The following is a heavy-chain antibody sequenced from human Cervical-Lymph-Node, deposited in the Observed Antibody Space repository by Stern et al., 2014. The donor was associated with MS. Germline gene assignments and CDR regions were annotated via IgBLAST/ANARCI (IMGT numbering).Heavy chain of an antibody. CDR3: VRDQTLLGLD. CDR2: ITWNSAKI. CDR1: GFPFGDYA. J-gene: IGHJ4*02. Sequence: QLVESGGGLVQPGRSLRLSCAASGFPFGDYAMHWVRQAPGKGLEWVSGITWNSAKIEYVETVKGRFTISRDNAKNTLYLQMNSLRPEDTAFYYCVRDQTLLGLDWGQGTLVTVSS. V-gene: IGHV3-9*01. D-gene: IGHD2-15*01.